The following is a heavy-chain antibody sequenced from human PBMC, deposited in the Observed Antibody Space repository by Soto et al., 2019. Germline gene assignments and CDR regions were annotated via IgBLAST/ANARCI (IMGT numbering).Heavy chain of an antibody. CDR1: GFTFSSYT. V-gene: IGHV3-23*01. D-gene: IGHD7-27*01. Sequence: EVQLLESGGGLVQPGGSLRLSCAASGFTFSSYTMSWVSQGPGKGLEWVSGISSSGGSTVYAYSVKGRFTISRDNFKNTLYLQMNSLRAEDTAVYYCAKGWGDYWGQGTPVTVSS. CDR2: ISSSGGST. J-gene: IGHJ4*02. CDR3: AKGWGDY.